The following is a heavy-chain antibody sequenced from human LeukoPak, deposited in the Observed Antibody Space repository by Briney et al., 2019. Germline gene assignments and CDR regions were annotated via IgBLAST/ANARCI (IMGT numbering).Heavy chain of an antibody. CDR3: AKDTWCSSSSCWFDP. CDR2: IKSDGITI. J-gene: IGHJ5*02. CDR1: GFTFSNYM. D-gene: IGHD6-6*01. Sequence: PGGSLRLSCAASGFTFSNYMMHWVRQAPGKGLVWVSRIKSDGITITYADSVKGRFTISRDNAKNALYLQMNSLRAEDTAVYYCAKDTWCSSSSCWFDPWGQGTLVTVSS. V-gene: IGHV3-74*01.